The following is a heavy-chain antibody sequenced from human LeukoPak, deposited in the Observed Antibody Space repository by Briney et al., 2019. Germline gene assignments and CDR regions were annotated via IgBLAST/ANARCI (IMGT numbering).Heavy chain of an antibody. J-gene: IGHJ4*02. D-gene: IGHD2-8*01. CDR3: ARVRSYCTNGVCYWDLDY. CDR1: GYTFTDYY. V-gene: IGHV1-2*02. CDR2: INPDSGGT. Sequence: ASVKLSCKASGYTFTDYYMEWVRQAPGQGLEWMGWINPDSGGTNYAQKFQGRVTMTRDTSISTAYMELSRLRSDDTAVYYCARVRSYCTNGVCYWDLDYWGQGTLVSVSS.